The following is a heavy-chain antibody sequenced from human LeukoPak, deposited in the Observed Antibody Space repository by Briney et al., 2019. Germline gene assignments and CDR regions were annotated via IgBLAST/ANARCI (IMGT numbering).Heavy chain of an antibody. J-gene: IGHJ3*02. Sequence: PSETLSLTCSVSGGSISSYYWTWIRQPPGKGLEWIGYIYYSGSTNYNSSLKSRVTISVDTSKNQFSLKLNSVAAADTAVYYCARASFDSSGYGAFDIWGQGTMVTVSS. V-gene: IGHV4-59*01. CDR2: IYYSGST. D-gene: IGHD3-22*01. CDR3: ARASFDSSGYGAFDI. CDR1: GGSISSYY.